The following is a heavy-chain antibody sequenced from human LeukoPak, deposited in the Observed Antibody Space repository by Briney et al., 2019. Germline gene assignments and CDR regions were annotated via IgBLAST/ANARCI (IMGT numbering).Heavy chain of an antibody. Sequence: GGSLRLSCTVSGFTVSSNYMSWVRQAPGKGLEWVSVIYSGGSTYYADCVKGRFTVSRDNSENTLYLQMNSLRADDTAVYYCARGYRGYDPFAYWGRGTLVTVSS. D-gene: IGHD5-12*01. CDR2: IYSGGST. CDR1: GFTVSSNY. V-gene: IGHV3-66*01. CDR3: ARGYRGYDPFAY. J-gene: IGHJ4*02.